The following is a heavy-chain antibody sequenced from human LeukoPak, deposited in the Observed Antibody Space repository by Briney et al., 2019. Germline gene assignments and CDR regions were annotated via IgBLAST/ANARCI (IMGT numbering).Heavy chain of an antibody. V-gene: IGHV1-2*02. CDR1: GYTFTGYY. CDR2: INPNSGGT. J-gene: IGHJ6*02. Sequence: ASVKVSCKASGYTFTGYYMHWVRQAPGQGLEWMGWINPNSGGTNYAQKFQGRVTMTRDTSISTAYMELSRLRSDDTAVYYCARDGSSWYPYYYYGMDVWGQGTTVTVSS. CDR3: ARDGSSWYPYYYYGMDV. D-gene: IGHD6-13*01.